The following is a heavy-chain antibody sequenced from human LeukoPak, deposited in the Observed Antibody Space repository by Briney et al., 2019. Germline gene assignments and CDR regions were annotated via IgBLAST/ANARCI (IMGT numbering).Heavy chain of an antibody. D-gene: IGHD4-17*01. Sequence: SETLSLTCTVSGGSISSSSYYWGWIRQPPGKELEWIGSIYYSGSTYYNPSLKSRVTISVDTSKNQFSLKLSSVTAADTAVYYCARQGWDYGDYVVMENWGQGTLVTVSS. CDR1: GGSISSSSYY. V-gene: IGHV4-39*01. CDR2: IYYSGST. J-gene: IGHJ4*02. CDR3: ARQGWDYGDYVVMEN.